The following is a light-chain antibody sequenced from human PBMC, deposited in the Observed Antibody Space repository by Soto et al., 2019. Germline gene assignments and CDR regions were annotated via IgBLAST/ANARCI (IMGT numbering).Light chain of an antibody. CDR3: QQYNKWPPLT. Sequence: EIVMTQSPATLSVSPGERATLSCRASQSVSSILAWYQQKPGQAPRLLIYATSTRATGIPARFSGSGSGTEFTLTISSLQSEDFAVYYCQQYNKWPPLTFGGGTKVEIK. J-gene: IGKJ4*01. CDR1: QSVSSI. V-gene: IGKV3-15*01. CDR2: ATS.